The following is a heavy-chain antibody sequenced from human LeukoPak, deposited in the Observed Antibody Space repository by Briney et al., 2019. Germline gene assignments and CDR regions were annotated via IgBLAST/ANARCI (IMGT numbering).Heavy chain of an antibody. CDR3: AKEYSGTFSPFPSYFDC. CDR2: ISASGGST. D-gene: IGHD1-26*01. CDR1: GFTFSSYL. J-gene: IGHJ4*02. Sequence: GGTLRLSCAASGFTFSSYLMSWVRQAPGKGLEWVSAISASGGSTYYADSVKGRFTISRDNSKSTLYLQMNSLRAEDTAVYYCAKEYSGTFSPFPSYFDCWGQGTLVTVSS. V-gene: IGHV3-23*01.